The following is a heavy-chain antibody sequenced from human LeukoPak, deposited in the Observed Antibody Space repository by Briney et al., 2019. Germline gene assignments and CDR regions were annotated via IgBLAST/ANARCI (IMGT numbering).Heavy chain of an antibody. Sequence: PGESLKISCQGSGYSFTNYWIVWVRQMPGQGLEYMGIIHPGDSNTKYSPSFEGQVIISVDKSISTAYLQWSSLEASDSAIYYCARRRGDTVAGPDYWGQGTLVTVSS. CDR3: ARRRGDTVAGPDY. CDR2: IHPGDSNT. CDR1: GYSFTNYW. V-gene: IGHV5-51*03. J-gene: IGHJ4*02. D-gene: IGHD6-19*01.